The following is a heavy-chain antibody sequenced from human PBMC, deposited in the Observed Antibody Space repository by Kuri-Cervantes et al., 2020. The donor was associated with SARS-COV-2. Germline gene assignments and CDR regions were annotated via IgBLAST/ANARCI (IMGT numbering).Heavy chain of an antibody. J-gene: IGHJ6*02. D-gene: IGHD3-3*01. CDR1: GGSFSGYY. CDR2: INHSGST. V-gene: IGHV4-34*01. CDR3: ARVEHRGYDFWSGYYNYYYYGMDV. Sequence: GSLRLSCAVYGGSFSGYYWSWIRQPPGKGLEWIGEINHSGSTNYNPSLKSRVTISVDTSKNQFSLKLSSVTAADTVVYYCARVEHRGYDFWSGYYNYYYYGMDVWGQGTTVTVSS.